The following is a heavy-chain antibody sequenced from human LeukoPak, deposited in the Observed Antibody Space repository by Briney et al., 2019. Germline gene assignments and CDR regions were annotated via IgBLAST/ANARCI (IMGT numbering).Heavy chain of an antibody. V-gene: IGHV3-21*01. J-gene: IGHJ4*02. CDR3: VRVVPGTGSLDF. CDR1: GFTFSTYS. D-gene: IGHD1-1*01. Sequence: PGGSLRLSCAASGFTFSTYSMNWVRQAPGKGLEWVSSISSSSSYMFYADSAKGRFTISRDNAKNSLYLQVNSLRAEDTAVYYCVRVVPGTGSLDFWGQGALVTVPS. CDR2: ISSSSSYM.